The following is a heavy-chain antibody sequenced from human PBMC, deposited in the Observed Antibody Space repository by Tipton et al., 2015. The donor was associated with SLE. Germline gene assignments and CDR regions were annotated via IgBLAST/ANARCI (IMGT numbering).Heavy chain of an antibody. Sequence: SLRLSCAASGFTFSSYGMHWVRQAPGKGLEWVAFIRYDGSNKYYADSVKGRFTISRDNSKNTLYLQMNSLRAEDTAVYYCAKDLGLSDYIWGSCDYWGQGTLVTVSS. D-gene: IGHD3-16*01. V-gene: IGHV3-30*02. CDR2: IRYDGSNK. J-gene: IGHJ4*02. CDR1: GFTFSSYG. CDR3: AKDLGLSDYIWGSCDY.